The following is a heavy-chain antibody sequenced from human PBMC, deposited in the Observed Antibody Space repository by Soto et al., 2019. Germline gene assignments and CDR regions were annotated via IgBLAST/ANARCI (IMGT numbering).Heavy chain of an antibody. V-gene: IGHV1-18*01. CDR1: GYRFTIRC. CDR2: ISAYNGNT. J-gene: IGHJ5*02. CDR3: ARASGSLSWFAP. D-gene: IGHD1-26*01. Sequence: SVEVSWKASGYRFTIRCSRWVRQAPGQGLEWMGWISAYNGNTNYAQKLQGRVTMTTDTSTSTAYMELRSLRSDDTAVYYCARASGSLSWFAPWGQGTLVTVSS.